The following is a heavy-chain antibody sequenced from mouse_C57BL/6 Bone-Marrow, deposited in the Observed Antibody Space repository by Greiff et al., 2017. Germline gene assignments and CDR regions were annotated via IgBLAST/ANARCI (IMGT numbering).Heavy chain of an antibody. CDR2: FYPGSGSI. CDR3: ARHERYYDYEGYFDY. V-gene: IGHV1-62-2*01. Sequence: VQLQQSGAELLKPGASVKLSCKASGYIFTQYTIHWVKQRSGQGLEWIGWFYPGSGSIKYNERFKDKATLTADKSSNTVYMELSRLTSEDSAVYFCARHERYYDYEGYFDYWGQGTTLTVSS. D-gene: IGHD2-4*01. J-gene: IGHJ2*01. CDR1: GYIFTQYT.